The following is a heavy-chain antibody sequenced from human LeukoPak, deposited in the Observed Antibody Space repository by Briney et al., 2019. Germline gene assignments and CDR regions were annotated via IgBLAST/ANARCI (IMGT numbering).Heavy chain of an antibody. J-gene: IGHJ4*02. Sequence: PSGSLRLSCAASGFTFSSYAMSWVRQAPGKGLEWVSAISGSGGSTYYADSVKGRFTISRDNSKNTLYLQMNSLRAEDTAVYYCAKPGCSSTSCQDFDYWGQGPLVTVSS. V-gene: IGHV3-23*01. D-gene: IGHD2-2*01. CDR3: AKPGCSSTSCQDFDY. CDR1: GFTFSSYA. CDR2: ISGSGGST.